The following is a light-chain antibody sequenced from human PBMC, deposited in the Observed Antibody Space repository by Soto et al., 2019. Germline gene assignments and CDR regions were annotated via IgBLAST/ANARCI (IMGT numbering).Light chain of an antibody. J-gene: IGLJ1*01. CDR2: DVV. CDR3: KSYAGSNTYV. CDR1: SSDIGDYDY. Sequence: QSALTQPASVSGSPGQSITISCTGTSSDIGDYDYVSCYQHHPGKAPRLIIYDVVQRPSGVPDRFSGSKSGNTASLTVSGLQAADEADYFCKSYAGSNTYVFGSGTKLTVL. V-gene: IGLV2-8*01.